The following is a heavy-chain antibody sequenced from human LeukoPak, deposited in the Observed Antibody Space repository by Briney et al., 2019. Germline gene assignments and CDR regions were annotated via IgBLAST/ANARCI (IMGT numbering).Heavy chain of an antibody. CDR1: GYIFSGYH. D-gene: IGHD2-2*01. CDR2: INPNSGDT. V-gene: IGHV1-2*02. Sequence: ASVKVSCKASGYIFSGYHIHWVRQAPGQGLEWMGWINPNSGDTNYAQKFQGRVTMTRDTSISTAYMELSRLRSDDTAVYYCALWGQLANWGQGTLVTVSS. CDR3: ALWGQLAN. J-gene: IGHJ4*02.